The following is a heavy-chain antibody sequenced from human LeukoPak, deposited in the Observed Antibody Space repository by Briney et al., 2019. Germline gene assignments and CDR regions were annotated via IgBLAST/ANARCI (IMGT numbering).Heavy chain of an antibody. CDR2: ISDRGDKT. CDR1: GFAFSSHV. J-gene: IGHJ4*02. Sequence: PGGSLRLSCAASGFAFSSHVMIWVRKAPGRGLKWVSVISDRGDKTHYADSVRGRFTISRDNSKKTVSLQMNGLRVDDTAVYFCAKVFYTSSFDFSGQGILVTVSP. V-gene: IGHV3-23*01. D-gene: IGHD2/OR15-2a*01. CDR3: AKVFYTSSFDF.